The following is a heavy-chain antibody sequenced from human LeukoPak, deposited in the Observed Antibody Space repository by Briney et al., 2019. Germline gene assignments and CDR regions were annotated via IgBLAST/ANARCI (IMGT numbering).Heavy chain of an antibody. J-gene: IGHJ4*02. CDR3: ARGSSSWYA. D-gene: IGHD6-13*01. V-gene: IGHV4-59*01. CDR2: IYDSGST. CDR1: GGSIRSYY. Sequence: SETLSLTCTVSGGSIRSYYWSWIRQPPGKGLEWIGYIYDSGSTDYNPSLKSRVTISVDTSKNQFSLKLSPVTAADTAVYYCARGSSSWYAWGQGTLVTVSS.